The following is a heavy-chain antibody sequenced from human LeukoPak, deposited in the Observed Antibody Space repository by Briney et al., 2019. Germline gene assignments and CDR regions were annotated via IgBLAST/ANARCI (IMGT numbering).Heavy chain of an antibody. CDR1: GFTFSSYT. V-gene: IGHV3-23*01. D-gene: IGHD3-10*01. CDR3: ARSRFGHDAFDI. CDR2: ISSGGLST. Sequence: PGGSLRLSCAASGFTFSSYTMRWVRQAPGKGLEWVSGISSGGLSTDYADSVKGRFTISRDNSKNTLYVQMNSLRAEDTAVYFCARSRFGHDAFDIWGPGTMVTVSS. J-gene: IGHJ3*02.